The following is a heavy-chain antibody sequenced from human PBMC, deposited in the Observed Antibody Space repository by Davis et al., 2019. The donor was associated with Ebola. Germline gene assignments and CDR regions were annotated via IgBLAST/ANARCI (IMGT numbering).Heavy chain of an antibody. CDR3: ARSPTLVTPRTTHLDY. V-gene: IGHV4-59*01. Sequence: SETLSLTCTVSGGSISSYYWSWIRQPPGKGLEWIGYIYYSGSTNYNPSLKSRVTISVDISKNQFSLRLNSVTTADTAVYFCARSPTLVTPRTTHLDYWGQGTLVTVSS. CDR1: GGSISSYY. CDR2: IYYSGST. J-gene: IGHJ4*02. D-gene: IGHD4-23*01.